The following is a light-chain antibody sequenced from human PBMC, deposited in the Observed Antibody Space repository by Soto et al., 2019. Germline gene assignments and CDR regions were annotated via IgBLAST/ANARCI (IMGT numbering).Light chain of an antibody. V-gene: IGKV2D-29*02. Sequence: IVITQTKLSLSAAPRQPASISCKSSQSLLHITGETFLFWYLQKPGQSPQLLIYEVSTRVSGVPDRFSGSGSGTDFTLEISWVETDDVGIYYCMQSTQLPPTFGQGTRLDIK. CDR3: MQSTQLPPT. CDR1: QSLLHITGETF. J-gene: IGKJ5*01. CDR2: EVS.